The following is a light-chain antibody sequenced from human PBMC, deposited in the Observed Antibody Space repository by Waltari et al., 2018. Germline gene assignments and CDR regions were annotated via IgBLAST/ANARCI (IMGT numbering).Light chain of an antibody. V-gene: IGLV3-19*01. J-gene: IGLJ2*01. Sequence: SSELTHDPTVSVALGQTVRITCQGDSLRRYSASWYQQRPGQAPVLVFYGQDNRPSGIPDRFSGSTSGDTATLTITGTQAEDEAYCYCLSRDISSTRFFGGGTRLTV. CDR1: SLRRYS. CDR3: LSRDISSTRF. CDR2: GQD.